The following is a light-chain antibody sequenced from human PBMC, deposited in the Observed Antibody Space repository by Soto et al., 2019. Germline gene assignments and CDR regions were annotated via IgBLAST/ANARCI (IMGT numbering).Light chain of an antibody. Sequence: QSVLTQPPSASGTPGQRVTISCSGSSSNIGSNYVYWYQQLPGTAPKLLIYRNNQRPSGVPDRCSGSKSGTSASLAISGRRSEDEADYYCAAWDDSLSGPVVFGGGTKLTVL. CDR2: RNN. J-gene: IGLJ2*01. CDR1: SSNIGSNY. V-gene: IGLV1-47*01. CDR3: AAWDDSLSGPVV.